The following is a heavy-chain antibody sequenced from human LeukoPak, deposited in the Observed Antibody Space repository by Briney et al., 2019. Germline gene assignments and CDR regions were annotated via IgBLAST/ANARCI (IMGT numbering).Heavy chain of an antibody. D-gene: IGHD5-24*01. CDR2: IKQDGSEK. V-gene: IGHV3-7*01. J-gene: IGHJ4*02. Sequence: GGSLRLSCAASGFTFTTYWMSWVRQAPGKGLEWMANIKQDGSEKYYVDSVKGRFTISRDNPKNLLFLQINSLRVEDTAVYYCARETPRRGETRDGYRWGQGTLVTVSS. CDR1: GFTFTTYW. CDR3: ARETPRRGETRDGYR.